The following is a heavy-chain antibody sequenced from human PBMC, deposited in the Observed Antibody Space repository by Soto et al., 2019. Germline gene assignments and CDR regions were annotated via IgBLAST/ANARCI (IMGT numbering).Heavy chain of an antibody. D-gene: IGHD5-12*01. J-gene: IGHJ4*02. V-gene: IGHV5-51*01. CDR2: IYPGDSDT. Sequence: PGESLKISCKGSGYSFTSYWIGWVLQIPWKGLEWMGIIYPGDSDTRYSPSFQGQVTISADKSISTAYLQWSSLKASDTAMYYCARHWGGGSGGYDTAFDYWGQGTLVTVSS. CDR1: GYSFTSYW. CDR3: ARHWGGGSGGYDTAFDY.